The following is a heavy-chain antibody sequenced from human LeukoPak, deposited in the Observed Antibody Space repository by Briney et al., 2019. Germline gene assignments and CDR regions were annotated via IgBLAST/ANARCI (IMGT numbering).Heavy chain of an antibody. CDR2: IIGGGDTT. CDR3: TRRAARWQFDL. Sequence: GGSLRLSCVASGFTFSSYAMNWVRQAPGKGLEWVSTIIGGGDTTFYADSVKGRFTVSRDNAKNSLYLQMSSLRAEDTALYYCTRRAARWQFDLWGRGTLLTVSS. D-gene: IGHD5-24*01. J-gene: IGHJ2*01. V-gene: IGHV3-23*01. CDR1: GFTFSSYA.